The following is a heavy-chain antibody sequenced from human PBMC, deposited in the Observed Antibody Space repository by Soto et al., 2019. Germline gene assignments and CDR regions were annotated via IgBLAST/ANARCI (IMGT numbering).Heavy chain of an antibody. CDR1: GGSISSRNW. Sequence: SETLSLTCTVSGGSISSRNWWGWLRQSPTKGLEWIGEIYQSGSTNYNPSLESRVTISVDKSKNQFSLELTSLTAADTAVYYCARARKSAYITGGFDSWGQGAQVTVSS. J-gene: IGHJ4*02. V-gene: IGHV4-4*02. CDR2: IYQSGST. D-gene: IGHD5-18*01. CDR3: ARARKSAYITGGFDS.